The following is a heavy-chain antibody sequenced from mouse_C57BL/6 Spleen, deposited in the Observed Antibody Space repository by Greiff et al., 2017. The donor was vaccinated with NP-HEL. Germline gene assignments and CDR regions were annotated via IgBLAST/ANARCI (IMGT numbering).Heavy chain of an antibody. D-gene: IGHD2-10*01. CDR1: GFTFSDYY. CDR2: ISNGGGST. J-gene: IGHJ2*01. V-gene: IGHV5-12*01. CDR3: ARQGRSYYGNSLDY. Sequence: EVKLVESGGGLVQPGGSLKLSCAASGFTFSDYYMYWVRQTPEKRLEWVAYISNGGGSTYYPDTVKGRFTISRDNAKNTLYLQMSRLKSEDTAMYYCARQGRSYYGNSLDYWGQGTTLTVSS.